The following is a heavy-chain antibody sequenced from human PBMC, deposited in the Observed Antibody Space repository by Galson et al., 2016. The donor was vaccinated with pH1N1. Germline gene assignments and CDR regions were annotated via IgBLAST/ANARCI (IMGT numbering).Heavy chain of an antibody. J-gene: IGHJ6*02. CDR3: AREYLVVGEGWEYGLDV. CDR1: SGSLSSYY. V-gene: IGHV4-4*07. Sequence: LSLTCTVSSGSLSSYYWSWIRQPAGKGLEWIGRIYTSGSTTYNPSLRSRVTMSVDTSRNKFSLKLTSLTAADTAVYYCAREYLVVGEGWEYGLDVWGQGTTVTVSS. D-gene: IGHD2-2*01. CDR2: IYTSGST.